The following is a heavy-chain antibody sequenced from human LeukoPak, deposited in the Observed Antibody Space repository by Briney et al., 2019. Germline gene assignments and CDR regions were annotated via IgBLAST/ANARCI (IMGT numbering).Heavy chain of an antibody. D-gene: IGHD3-3*01. CDR2: INHSGST. V-gene: IGHV4-39*07. CDR1: GGSISSSSYY. CDR3: APLYDFWSGYYPH. Sequence: SETLSLTCTVSGGSISSSSYYWSWIRQPPGKGLEWIGEINHSGSTNYNPSLKSRVTISVDTSKNQFSLKLSSVTAADTAVYYCAPLYDFWSGYYPHWGQGTLVTVSS. J-gene: IGHJ4*02.